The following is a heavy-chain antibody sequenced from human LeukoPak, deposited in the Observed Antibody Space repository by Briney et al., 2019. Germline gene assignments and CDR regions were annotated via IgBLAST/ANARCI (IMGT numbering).Heavy chain of an antibody. CDR2: INPNSGGT. Sequence: RWASVKVSCKVLGTTLTGNLMTWVRQAPGQGFKWMGWINPNSGGTNYAQKFQGRVTMTRDTSISTAYMELSRLRSDDTAVYYCARWGELLRGFDYWGQGTLVTVSS. CDR3: ARWGELLRGFDY. D-gene: IGHD1-26*01. CDR1: GTTLTGNL. V-gene: IGHV1-2*02. J-gene: IGHJ4*02.